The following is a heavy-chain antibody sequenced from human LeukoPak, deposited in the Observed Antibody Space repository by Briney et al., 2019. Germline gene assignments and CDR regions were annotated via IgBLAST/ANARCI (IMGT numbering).Heavy chain of an antibody. V-gene: IGHV4-34*01. CDR3: ARDSGYSSGWYIDY. CDR1: GGSFSDYY. Sequence: PSETLSLTCAVYGGSFSDYYWSWIRQPPGKGLEWIGEINHSGSTNYNPSLKSRVTISVDTSKNQFSLKLSSVTAADTAVYYCARDSGYSSGWYIDYWGQGTLVTVSS. D-gene: IGHD6-19*01. J-gene: IGHJ4*02. CDR2: INHSGST.